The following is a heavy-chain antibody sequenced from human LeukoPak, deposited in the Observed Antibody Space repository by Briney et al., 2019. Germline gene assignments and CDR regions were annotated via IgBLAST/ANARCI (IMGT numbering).Heavy chain of an antibody. V-gene: IGHV3-30*18. CDR2: ISYDGSNK. J-gene: IGHJ1*01. D-gene: IGHD3-22*01. CDR1: GFTFSSYG. CDR3: AKKRKDHDSSGYYYAYFQH. Sequence: GRSLRLSCAASGFTFSSYGMHWVRQAPGKGLEWVAVISYDGSNKYYADSVKGRFTISRDNSKNTLYLQMNSLRAEDTAVYYCAKKRKDHDSSGYYYAYFQHWGQGILVTVSS.